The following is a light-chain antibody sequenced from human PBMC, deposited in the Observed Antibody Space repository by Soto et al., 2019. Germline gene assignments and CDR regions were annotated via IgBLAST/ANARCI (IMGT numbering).Light chain of an antibody. CDR3: QQRSNWPLT. Sequence: EIVLTQSPATLYLSPGERATLSCRASQSVSSYLAWYQQKPGQAPRLLIYDASNRATGIPVRFSGSESGTDFTLTISSLEPEDFAVYYCQQRSNWPLTFGGGTKWEIK. V-gene: IGKV3-11*01. J-gene: IGKJ4*01. CDR1: QSVSSY. CDR2: DAS.